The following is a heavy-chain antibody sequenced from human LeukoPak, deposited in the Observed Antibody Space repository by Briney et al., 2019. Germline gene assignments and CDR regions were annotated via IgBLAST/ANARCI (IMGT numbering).Heavy chain of an antibody. V-gene: IGHV4-39*01. J-gene: IGHJ2*01. D-gene: IGHD4/OR15-4a*01. Sequence: PSETLSLTCTVSGGSISSSSHYWGWIRQPPGKGLEWIGTNHYSGSTYYNPSLKSRVTISVDTSKNQFTLKLRSVTATDTAVYYCARHRVPWYWYFDLWGRGTLVTVSS. CDR1: GGSISSSSHY. CDR2: NHYSGST. CDR3: ARHRVPWYWYFDL.